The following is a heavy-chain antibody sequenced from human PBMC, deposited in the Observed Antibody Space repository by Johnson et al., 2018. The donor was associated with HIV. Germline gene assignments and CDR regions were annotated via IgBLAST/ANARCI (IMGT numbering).Heavy chain of an antibody. CDR3: AREREISRLFNIVLVVYAIAEWTHDAFDI. Sequence: VQLVESGGGLVQPGESLRLSCVVSGFTFKNYWMTWVRQAPGKGLEWVAYRRQSGGAKEYLDSVKGRLTISRDNSKNTLYLQMNSLRAEDTAVYYCAREREISRLFNIVLVVYAIAEWTHDAFDIWGQGTMVTVSS. V-gene: IGHV3-7*01. CDR2: RRQSGGAK. D-gene: IGHD2-8*02. J-gene: IGHJ3*02. CDR1: GFTFKNYW.